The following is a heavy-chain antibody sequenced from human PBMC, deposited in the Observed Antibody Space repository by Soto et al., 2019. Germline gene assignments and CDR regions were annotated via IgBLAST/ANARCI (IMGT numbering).Heavy chain of an antibody. V-gene: IGHV3-30*04. J-gene: IGHJ6*02. CDR2: ISYEGSNQ. CDR3: ARSASYYGIDV. Sequence: GGSPRLSSAASGFTLRSYAMHWVRQAPGKGLEWVAVISYEGSNQYYADSVKGRFTLTRDNSKKTVDLQMNSLRADDTAVYYCARSASYYGIDVRGQRTAATVS. CDR1: GFTLRSYA.